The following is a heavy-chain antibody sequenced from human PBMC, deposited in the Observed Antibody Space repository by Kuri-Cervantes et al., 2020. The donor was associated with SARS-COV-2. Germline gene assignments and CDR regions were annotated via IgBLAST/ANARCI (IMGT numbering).Heavy chain of an antibody. Sequence: SVKVSCKASGFTFTSSAMQWVRQARGQRLEWIGWIVVGSGNTNYAQKFQERVTITRDMSTSTAYMELSSLRSEVMAVYYCAAALIDAFDIWGQGTMVTVSS. CDR2: IVVGSGNT. J-gene: IGHJ3*02. CDR1: GFTFTSSA. V-gene: IGHV1-58*02. CDR3: AAALIDAFDI.